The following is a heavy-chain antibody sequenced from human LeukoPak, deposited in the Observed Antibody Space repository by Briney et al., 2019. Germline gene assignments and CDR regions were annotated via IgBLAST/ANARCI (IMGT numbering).Heavy chain of an antibody. D-gene: IGHD4/OR15-4a*01. CDR1: GFSFSSYS. CDR3: AREGGSPVSGAFFYYMDV. Sequence: GGSLRLSCAASGFSFSSYSMSWVRQAPGKGLEWVSCISSSSTYIYYADSVKGRFTISRDDAKNSLYLQMNSLRAEDTAVYYCAREGGSPVSGAFFYYMDVWGKGTTVTVSS. J-gene: IGHJ6*03. CDR2: ISSSSTYI. V-gene: IGHV3-21*01.